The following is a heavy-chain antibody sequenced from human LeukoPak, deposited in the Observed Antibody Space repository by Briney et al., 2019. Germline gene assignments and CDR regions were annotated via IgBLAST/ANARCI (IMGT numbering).Heavy chain of an antibody. Sequence: ASVKVSCKVSGYTLTELSMRWVRQAPGKGLEWMGGFDPEDGETIYAQKFQGRVTMTEDTSTDTAYMGLSSLRSEDTAVYYCATRSGAIVVVPAAISSYPLVDYYYGMDVWGQGTTVTVSS. CDR1: GYTLTELS. D-gene: IGHD2-2*02. CDR2: FDPEDGET. V-gene: IGHV1-24*01. CDR3: ATRSGAIVVVPAAISSYPLVDYYYGMDV. J-gene: IGHJ6*02.